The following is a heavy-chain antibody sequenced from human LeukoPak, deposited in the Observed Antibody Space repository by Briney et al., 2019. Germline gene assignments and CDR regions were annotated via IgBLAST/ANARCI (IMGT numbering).Heavy chain of an antibody. D-gene: IGHD2-15*01. Sequence: HTGGSLRLSCAASGFTFSSYAMSWVRQAPGKGLEWVSAISGSGGSTYYADSVKGRFTISRDNSKNTLYLQMNSLRAEDTAVYYCARAGYCSGGSCVLNWFDPWGQGTLVTVSS. CDR1: GFTFSSYA. J-gene: IGHJ5*02. CDR3: ARAGYCSGGSCVLNWFDP. CDR2: ISGSGGST. V-gene: IGHV3-23*01.